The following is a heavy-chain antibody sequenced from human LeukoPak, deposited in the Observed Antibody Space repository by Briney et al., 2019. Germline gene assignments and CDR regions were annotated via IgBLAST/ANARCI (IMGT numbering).Heavy chain of an antibody. CDR3: ARPYDTRGYFPDY. J-gene: IGHJ4*02. CDR1: GFTFSSYA. CDR2: ISRGSDHI. Sequence: GGSLRLSCAASGFTFSSYAMNWVRQAPGKGLEWVSSISRGSDHIFYADSMKGRFTISRDNAKNSLYLQMNSLGAEDTAVYYCARPYDTRGYFPDYWGQGTLVTVSS. D-gene: IGHD3-22*01. V-gene: IGHV3-21*01.